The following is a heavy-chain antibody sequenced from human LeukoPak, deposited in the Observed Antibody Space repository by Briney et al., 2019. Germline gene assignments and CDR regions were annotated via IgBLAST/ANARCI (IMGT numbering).Heavy chain of an antibody. Sequence: SETLSLTCTISGGSISSYYWSWIRQPAGKGLEWIGRMYNSGSTNYNPSLKSRVTMSIDTSKNQFSLKLSSVTAADTAVYYCARGDYSSSNYYYYYMDVWGKGTTVTVSS. V-gene: IGHV4-4*07. J-gene: IGHJ6*03. D-gene: IGHD6-6*01. CDR2: MYNSGST. CDR1: GGSISSYY. CDR3: ARGDYSSSNYYYYYMDV.